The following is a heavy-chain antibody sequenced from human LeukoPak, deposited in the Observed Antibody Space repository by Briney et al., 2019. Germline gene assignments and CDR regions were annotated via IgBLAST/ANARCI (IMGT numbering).Heavy chain of an antibody. CDR2: ISYDGSNK. D-gene: IGHD5-12*01. CDR1: GFTFSSYA. Sequence: PGGSLRLSCAASGFTFSSYAMHWVHQAPGKGLEWVAVISYDGSNKYYADSVKGRFTISRDNSKNTLYLQMNSLRAEDTAVYYCARARDIVATIRVLYFDYWGQGTLVTVSS. CDR3: ARARDIVATIRVLYFDY. V-gene: IGHV3-30*04. J-gene: IGHJ4*02.